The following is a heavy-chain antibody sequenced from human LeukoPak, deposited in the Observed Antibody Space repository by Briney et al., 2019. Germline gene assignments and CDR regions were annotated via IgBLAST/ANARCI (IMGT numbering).Heavy chain of an antibody. V-gene: IGHV1-69*04. Sequence: SVKVSCKASGYTFTSYDINWVRQAPGQGLEWMGRIIPILGIANYAQKFQGRVTITADKSTSTAYMELSSLRSEDTAVYYCARAPYSGSYFSTDYFDYWGQGTLVTVSS. CDR1: GYTFTSYD. D-gene: IGHD1-26*01. J-gene: IGHJ4*02. CDR2: IIPILGIA. CDR3: ARAPYSGSYFSTDYFDY.